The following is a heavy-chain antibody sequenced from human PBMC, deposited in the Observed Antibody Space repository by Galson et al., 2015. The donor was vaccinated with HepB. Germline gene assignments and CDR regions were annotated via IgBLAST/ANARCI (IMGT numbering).Heavy chain of an antibody. CDR2: IFYTGST. Sequence: VSGGSISRGGYYWTWIRQPPGKGLEWIGHIFYTGSTYYNPSPKSRVTISVDTSKNQFSLNLNSVTAADTAVYYCVRGYSSGLYGDYWGQGTLVTVSS. J-gene: IGHJ4*02. V-gene: IGHV4-30-4*01. CDR1: GGSISRGGYY. CDR3: VRGYSSGLYGDY. D-gene: IGHD6-19*01.